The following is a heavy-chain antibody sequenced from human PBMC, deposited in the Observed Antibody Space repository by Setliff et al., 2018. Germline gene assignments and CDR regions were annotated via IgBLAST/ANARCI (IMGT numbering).Heavy chain of an antibody. CDR1: GGSTNNYH. CDR2: LYPNGNT. CDR3: ARDNRARHYMDV. Sequence: PSETLSLTCTVSGGSTNNYHWTWIRQPAGKGLEWIGRLYPNGNTNYNPSLKRRVNMSADSSKNNLSLRLKYVTAADTAVYYCARDNRARHYMDVWGKGTTVTVSS. J-gene: IGHJ6*03. D-gene: IGHD3-10*01. V-gene: IGHV4-4*07.